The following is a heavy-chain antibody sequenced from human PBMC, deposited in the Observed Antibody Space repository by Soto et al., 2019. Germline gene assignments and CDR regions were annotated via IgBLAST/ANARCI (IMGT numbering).Heavy chain of an antibody. J-gene: IGHJ4*02. D-gene: IGHD3-10*01. V-gene: IGHV3-23*01. CDR1: GFTFSSYA. Sequence: GGSLRLSCAASGFTFSSYAMSWVRQAPGKGLEWVSAISGSGGSTYYADSVKGRFTISRDNSKNTLYPQMNSLRAEDTAVYYCAKGGLWFGELPDYWGQGTLVTVSS. CDR2: ISGSGGST. CDR3: AKGGLWFGELPDY.